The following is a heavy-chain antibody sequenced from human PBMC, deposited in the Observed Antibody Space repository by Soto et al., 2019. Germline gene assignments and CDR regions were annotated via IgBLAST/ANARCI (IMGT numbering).Heavy chain of an antibody. CDR2: INPYNGNT. CDR3: ARDWCGIDY. J-gene: IGHJ4*02. D-gene: IGHD1-26*01. CDR1: GYTFTSYG. V-gene: IGHV1-18*01. Sequence: QVQLVRSGAEVKKPGASVQVSCKASGYTFTSYGISWVRQAPGQGLEWMGWINPYNGNTNYAQKLQGRVTMTTDTSTNTAYMELRSLGSDDPAVYYCARDWCGIDYWGQGTLVTVSS.